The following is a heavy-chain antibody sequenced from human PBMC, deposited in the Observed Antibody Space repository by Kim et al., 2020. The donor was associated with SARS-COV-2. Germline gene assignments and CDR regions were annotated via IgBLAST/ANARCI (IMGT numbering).Heavy chain of an antibody. CDR1: GGTFSGYY. Sequence: SETLSLTCAVYGGTFSGYYWSWIRQPPRKGLEWIGVINDSGSTNYYPSLNSRGSISVNTYTNQSFLKLSSVNTADTAVLYCARDTVVVPTAIDYFSQRT. CDR2: INDSGST. CDR3: ARDTVVVPTAIDY. J-gene: IGHJ4*02. D-gene: IGHD2-2*01. V-gene: IGHV4-34*01.